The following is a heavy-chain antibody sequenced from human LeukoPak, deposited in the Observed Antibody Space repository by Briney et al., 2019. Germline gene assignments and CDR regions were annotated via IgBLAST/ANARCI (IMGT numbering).Heavy chain of an antibody. CDR3: AREVRTQACMDV. V-gene: IGHV4-30-4*01. J-gene: IGHJ6*02. Sequence: SETLSLTCTVSGGSISSGDYYWSWIRQPPGKGLEWIGYIYYSGSTYYNPSLKSRVTISVDTSKNQFSLKLSSVTAADTAVYYCAREVRTQACMDVWGQGTTVTVSS. CDR2: IYYSGST. CDR1: GGSISSGDYY. D-gene: IGHD3-10*01.